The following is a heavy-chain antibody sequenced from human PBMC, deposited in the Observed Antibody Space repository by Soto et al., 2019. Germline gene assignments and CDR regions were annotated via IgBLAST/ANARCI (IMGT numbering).Heavy chain of an antibody. CDR1: VGSFSDYN. D-gene: IGHD3-3*01. Sequence: SETLSLTCAVYVGSFSDYNWSWIRQPPGKGLEWIGEINHSGSTNYNPSLKSRVTMSVDTSKNQFSLKLSSVTAADAAVYYCARGLEGLFTVFGVVPGGGGQGTRVTVSS. V-gene: IGHV4-34*01. CDR2: INHSGST. CDR3: ARGLEGLFTVFGVVPGG. J-gene: IGHJ4*02.